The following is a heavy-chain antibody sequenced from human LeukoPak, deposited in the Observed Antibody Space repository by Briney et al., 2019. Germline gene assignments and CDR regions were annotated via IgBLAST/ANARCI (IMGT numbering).Heavy chain of an antibody. D-gene: IGHD3-22*01. J-gene: IGHJ4*02. Sequence: GGSLRLSCAASGFTFRNYGMHWVRQAPGKGLEWVAVIWYDGSNKYYADSVKGRFTISRDSSKNTMYLQMNSVTAEDTAVYYCAKGLYDRSGYFVDWGQGTLVTVSS. CDR1: GFTFRNYG. CDR2: IWYDGSNK. CDR3: AKGLYDRSGYFVD. V-gene: IGHV3-33*06.